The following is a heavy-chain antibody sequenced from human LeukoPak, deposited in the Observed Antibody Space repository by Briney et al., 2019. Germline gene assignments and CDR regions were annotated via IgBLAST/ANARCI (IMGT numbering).Heavy chain of an antibody. CDR3: VPGGHYFAS. Sequence: GGSLRLSCAASGFTFSSYWIHWVRQAPGKGLVWVSRVNSDGSITSYADNVKGRFTISRDNAKNTLYLQMNSLRAEDTAVYHCVPGGHYFASWGQGTLVTVSS. CDR1: GFTFSSYW. V-gene: IGHV3-74*01. D-gene: IGHD4-23*01. CDR2: VNSDGSIT. J-gene: IGHJ4*02.